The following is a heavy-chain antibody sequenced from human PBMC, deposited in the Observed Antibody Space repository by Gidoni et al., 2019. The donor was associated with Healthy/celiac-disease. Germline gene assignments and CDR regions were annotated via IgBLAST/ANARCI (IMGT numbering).Heavy chain of an antibody. V-gene: IGHV3-74*01. J-gene: IGHJ4*02. CDR2: INSDGSST. CDR3: ARVSVELTDFDY. Sequence: EVQLVESGRGLVQPGGSLRLSCAASGITFSSYWMHRVRQPPGKGLVWVSRINSDGSSTSYADSGKGRFTISRDNAKNTLYLQMNSLRAEDTAVYYCARVSVELTDFDYWGQGTLVTVSS. D-gene: IGHD1-7*01. CDR1: GITFSSYW.